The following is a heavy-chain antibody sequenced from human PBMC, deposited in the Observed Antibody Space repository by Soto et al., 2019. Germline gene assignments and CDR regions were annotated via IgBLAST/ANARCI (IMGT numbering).Heavy chain of an antibody. CDR1: GFTFSSYG. V-gene: IGHV3-33*01. CDR2: ICYDGSNK. J-gene: IGHJ6*02. CDR3: GRSLDAFALYGMDV. D-gene: IGHD3-10*01. Sequence: QVQLVESGGGVVQPGRSLRLSCAASGFTFSSYGMHWVRQAPGKGLEWVGVICYDGSNKYYADSVKGRFTISRDNSKNTLYLQMNSLRGEDTAVYYCGRSLDAFALYGMDVWGQGTTVTVSS.